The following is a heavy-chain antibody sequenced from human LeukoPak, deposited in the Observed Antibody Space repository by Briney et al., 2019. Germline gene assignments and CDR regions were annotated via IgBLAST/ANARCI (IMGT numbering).Heavy chain of an antibody. J-gene: IGHJ4*02. CDR2: IYTSGST. V-gene: IGHV4-61*02. D-gene: IGHD7-27*01. CDR1: GGSIGSGSYY. CDR3: ARTPWGFFDY. Sequence: SETLSLTCTVSGGSIGSGSYYWSWIRQPAGTGLEWIGRIYTSGSTNYNPSLKSRVTISVDTSKNQFSLKLSSVTAADTAVYYCARTPWGFFDYWGQGTLVTVSS.